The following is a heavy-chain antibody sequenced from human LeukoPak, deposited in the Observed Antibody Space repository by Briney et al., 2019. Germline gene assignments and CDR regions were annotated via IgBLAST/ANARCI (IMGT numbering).Heavy chain of an antibody. Sequence: SETLSLTCPVSGDSISSGSYHWAWIRQPPGKGLEWIGRDYYSGSTYYSPSLKSRVPILVDTSKNQLSRKLKSVTAADTAMYYCARRYYYDNSGYYYHFDYWGQGALVTVSS. J-gene: IGHJ4*02. CDR3: ARRYYYDNSGYYYHFDY. D-gene: IGHD3-22*01. CDR2: DYYSGST. V-gene: IGHV4-39*01. CDR1: GDSISSGSYH.